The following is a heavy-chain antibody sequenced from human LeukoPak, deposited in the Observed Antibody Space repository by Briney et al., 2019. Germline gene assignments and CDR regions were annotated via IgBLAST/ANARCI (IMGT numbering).Heavy chain of an antibody. Sequence: SETLSLTCAVYGGSFSGYYWSWIRQPPGKGLEWIGEINHSGSTNYNPSLKSRVTISVDTSKNQFSLKLSSVTAADTAVYYCARRLRVAVAGTDYYYGMDVWGQGTTVTVSS. D-gene: IGHD6-19*01. V-gene: IGHV4-34*01. J-gene: IGHJ6*02. CDR1: GGSFSGYY. CDR3: ARRLRVAVAGTDYYYGMDV. CDR2: INHSGST.